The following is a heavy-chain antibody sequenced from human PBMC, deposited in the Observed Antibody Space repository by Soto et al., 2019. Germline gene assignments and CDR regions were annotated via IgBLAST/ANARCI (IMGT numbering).Heavy chain of an antibody. CDR3: TSSSERGY. CDR1: GYTYTEYA. Sequence: QVQFVQSGAEVKKPGASVKLSCKTSGYTYTEYAIHWVRQAPGQGLEWMGWINVGNGNAKYSQRFEGRVTMTRDTSASTVYMEVGRLASDYTAVYYCTSSSERGYWGQGTLVTVSS. V-gene: IGHV1-3*01. CDR2: INVGNGNA. J-gene: IGHJ4*02.